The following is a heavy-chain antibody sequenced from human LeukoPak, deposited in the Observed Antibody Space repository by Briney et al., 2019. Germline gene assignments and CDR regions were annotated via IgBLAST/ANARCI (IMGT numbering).Heavy chain of an antibody. V-gene: IGHV3-48*01. Sequence: PGGSLRLSCAASGFTFSDYAMSWFRQAPGKGLEWVSYISSSSSTIYYADSVKGRFTISRDNAKNSLYLQMNSLRAEDTAVYYCARGAYYYEDWGQGTLVTVSS. CDR3: ARGAYYYED. J-gene: IGHJ4*02. CDR1: GFTFSDYA. CDR2: ISSSSSTI. D-gene: IGHD3-22*01.